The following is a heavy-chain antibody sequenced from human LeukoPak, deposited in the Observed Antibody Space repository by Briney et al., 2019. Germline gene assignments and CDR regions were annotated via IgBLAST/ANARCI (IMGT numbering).Heavy chain of an antibody. CDR3: ARKLDL. CDR2: IGSRGDTI. Sequence: GGSLGLSRAASGFSFSTYAMNWVRQAPGKGLEWIAYIGSRGDTIYYADSVKGRFTISRDNAKNSLFLQMNSLREEDTAVYFCARKLDLWGQGTMVTVSS. J-gene: IGHJ5*02. V-gene: IGHV3-48*02. CDR1: GFSFSTYA.